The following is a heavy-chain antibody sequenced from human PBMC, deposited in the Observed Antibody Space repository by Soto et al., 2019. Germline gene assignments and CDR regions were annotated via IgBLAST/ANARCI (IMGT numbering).Heavy chain of an antibody. V-gene: IGHV3-23*01. Sequence: EVQLLESGGGLVQPGGYLILSCAASGFTFIHYAMNWFRQAPGRGLAWASAISGRGSTTYYADSVKGRFTVSRDISKNALDLQLTILIAEDTAVYYSARYSDNCGASDHWFHGTRVTVS. CDR3: ARYSDNCGASDH. D-gene: IGHD1-1*01. J-gene: IGHJ4*01. CDR2: ISGRGSTT. CDR1: GFTFIHYA.